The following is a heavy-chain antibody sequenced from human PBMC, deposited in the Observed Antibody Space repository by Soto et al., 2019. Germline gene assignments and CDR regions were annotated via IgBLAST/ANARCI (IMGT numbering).Heavy chain of an antibody. V-gene: IGHV1-69*13. CDR2: IMPVFPTP. D-gene: IGHD1-26*01. CDR3: ARDPSIVGDDGEEYYYYYGMDV. CDR1: GGTFSTSA. J-gene: IGHJ6*02. Sequence: GASVKVSCKASGGTFSTSAISWVRQAPGQGLEWMGGIMPVFPTPDYAQKFQGRVTITADESTTTAYLELSGLRSDDTAVYYCARDPSIVGDDGEEYYYYYGMDVWGQGTTVTVSS.